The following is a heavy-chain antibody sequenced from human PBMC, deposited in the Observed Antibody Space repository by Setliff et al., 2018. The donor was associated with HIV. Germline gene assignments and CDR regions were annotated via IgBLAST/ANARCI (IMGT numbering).Heavy chain of an antibody. Sequence: SETLSLTCTVSGGSISSYYWSWIRQSPGKGLEWLGYIYYSGSTNYNPSLKSRITISVDTSKNQFSLKLSLVTAADTAGYYCARCYYNFWSGYPLDYMDVWGKGTTVTVSS. CDR3: ARCYYNFWSGYPLDYMDV. CDR1: GGSISSYY. J-gene: IGHJ6*03. V-gene: IGHV4-59*08. CDR2: IYYSGST. D-gene: IGHD3-3*01.